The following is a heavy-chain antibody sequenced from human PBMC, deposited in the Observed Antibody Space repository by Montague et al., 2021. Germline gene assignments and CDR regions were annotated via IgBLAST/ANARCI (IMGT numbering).Heavy chain of an antibody. Sequence: SETLSLTCTVTGGPISEFYWSWIRQSPEKGLEWIGYIYDSGTTNYNPSLKSRVIISADTSMNQFSLNLRSVTAADTAVYFCARRLGIRAPFDYWGQGTLVTVSS. D-gene: IGHD7-27*01. V-gene: IGHV4-59*08. CDR2: IYDSGTT. J-gene: IGHJ4*02. CDR1: GGPISEFY. CDR3: ARRLGIRAPFDY.